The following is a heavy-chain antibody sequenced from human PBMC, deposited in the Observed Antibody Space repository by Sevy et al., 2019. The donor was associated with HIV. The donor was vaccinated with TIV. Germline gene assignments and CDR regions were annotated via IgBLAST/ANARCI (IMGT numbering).Heavy chain of an antibody. CDR1: GYSFTAYY. D-gene: IGHD2-15*01. V-gene: IGHV1-2*02. Sequence: ASVKVSCKASGYSFTAYYIHWVRQAPGQRLEWMGWITPNSDGTNCAQKFQGRVTMTSDASINTASLELTRLRSDDTAVYYCMRDRMIFGSGPPDSWGQGTLVTVSS. J-gene: IGHJ4*02. CDR2: ITPNSDGT. CDR3: MRDRMIFGSGPPDS.